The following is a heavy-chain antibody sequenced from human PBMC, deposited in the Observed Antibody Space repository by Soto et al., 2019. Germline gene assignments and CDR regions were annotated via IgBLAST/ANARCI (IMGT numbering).Heavy chain of an antibody. CDR2: IIPIFGTP. V-gene: IGHV1-69*01. Sequence: QVQLVQSGAEVKKPGSSVKVSCKASGGIFSTYAISWLRQAPGQGLECMGGIIPIFGTPNYAQRFQGRVTLTADESTSTAYMELSRLRSEDTAVYYCARDRDDYGSGNYYNRIDFWGQGTLVTVSS. D-gene: IGHD3-10*01. J-gene: IGHJ4*02. CDR3: ARDRDDYGSGNYYNRIDF. CDR1: GGIFSTYA.